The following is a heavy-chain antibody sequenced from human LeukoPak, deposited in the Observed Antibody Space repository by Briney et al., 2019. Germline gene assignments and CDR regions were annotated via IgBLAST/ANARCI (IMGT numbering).Heavy chain of an antibody. V-gene: IGHV3-7*01. Sequence: GGSLRLSCAASGFTFSTYWMSWVRQAPGKGLEWVANIKGDGSERNYVDSVKGRFTISRDNAKNSLYLQINSLRAEDTAVYYCARDSPFGGNWGQGTLVTVSS. J-gene: IGHJ4*02. CDR2: IKGDGSER. CDR1: GFTFSTYW. D-gene: IGHD4-23*01. CDR3: ARDSPFGGN.